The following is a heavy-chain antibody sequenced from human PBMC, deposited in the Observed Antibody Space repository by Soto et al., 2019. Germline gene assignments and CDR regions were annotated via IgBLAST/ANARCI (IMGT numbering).Heavy chain of an antibody. CDR3: ARVVPGAEAWFGP. J-gene: IGHJ5*02. CDR2: ISLYSDGT. Sequence: GASVKVSCKTSGYTFSNYGITWVRQAPGQPLEWLGWISLYSDGTNYAQKLQGRVSITTDTSTTTAYIEMRSLRSDDTAVCYCARVVPGAEAWFGPWGQGTLVTVSS. V-gene: IGHV1-18*01. CDR1: GYTFSNYG. D-gene: IGHD2-2*01.